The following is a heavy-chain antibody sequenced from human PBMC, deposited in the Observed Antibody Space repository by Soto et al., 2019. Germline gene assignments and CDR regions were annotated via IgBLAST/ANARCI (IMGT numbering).Heavy chain of an antibody. V-gene: IGHV3-74*01. CDR3: VRDDPGLGMDY. CDR2: INSDGSDS. CDR1: GCTFSSYA. D-gene: IGHD1-26*01. Sequence: GGSLRLSCSASGCTFSSYAMHWVRQAPGKGLVWVSHINSDGSDSTHADSVKGRFTISGDNAKNTLYLQMNSLRAEDTAVYFCVRDDPGLGMDYWGLGTLVTVSS. J-gene: IGHJ4*02.